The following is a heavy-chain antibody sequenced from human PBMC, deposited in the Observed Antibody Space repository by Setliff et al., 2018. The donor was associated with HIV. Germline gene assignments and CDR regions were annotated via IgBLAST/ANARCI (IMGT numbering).Heavy chain of an antibody. CDR2: INHSGST. D-gene: IGHD4-17*01. CDR1: GGSFSGYY. Sequence: SETLSLTCAVYGGSFSGYYWSWIRQPLGKGLEWIGEINHSGSTNYNPSLKSRVTISVDTSKNQFSLKLSSVTAADTAVYYCARGPYGDYHDAFDIWGQGTMVTVSS. CDR3: ARGPYGDYHDAFDI. J-gene: IGHJ3*02. V-gene: IGHV4-34*01.